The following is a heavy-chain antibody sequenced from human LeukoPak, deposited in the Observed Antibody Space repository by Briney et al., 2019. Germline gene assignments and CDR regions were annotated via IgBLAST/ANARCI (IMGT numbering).Heavy chain of an antibody. CDR2: IYYSGST. V-gene: IGHV4-59*01. CDR3: ARIENHWFDP. CDR1: GGSISSYY. Sequence: SETLSLTCTVSGGSISSYYWSWIRQPPGKGLEWIGYIYYSGSTNYNPSRKSRVTISVDTSKNQFSLKLSSVTAADTAVYYCARIENHWFDPWGQGTLVTVSS. J-gene: IGHJ5*02.